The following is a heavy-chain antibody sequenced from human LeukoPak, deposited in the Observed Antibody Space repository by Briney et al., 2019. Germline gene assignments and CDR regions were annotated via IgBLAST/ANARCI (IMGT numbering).Heavy chain of an antibody. J-gene: IGHJ6*03. D-gene: IGHD5-12*01. CDR2: INHSGST. V-gene: IGHV4-34*01. CDR1: GGSFSGYY. CDR3: ARVLVATISYYYYYMDV. Sequence: SETLSLTCAVYGGSFSGYYWSWLRQPPGKGLEWIGEINHSGSTNYNPSLRSGVTIPVDTSKNQFSLKLSSVTAADTAVYYCARVLVATISYYYYYMDVWGKGTTVTVSS.